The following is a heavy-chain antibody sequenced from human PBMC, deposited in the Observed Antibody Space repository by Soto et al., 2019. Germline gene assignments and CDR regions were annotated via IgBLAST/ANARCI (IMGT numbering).Heavy chain of an antibody. V-gene: IGHV1-69*06. CDR2: IIPIFGTA. CDR1: GGTFSSYA. CDR3: ARVGDFNTAMVSRHYYCGMDV. Sequence: ASVKVSCKASGGTFSSYAISWVRQAPGQGLEWMGGIIPIFGTANYAQKFQGRVTITADKSTSTAYMELSSLRSEDTAVYYCARVGDFNTAMVSRHYYCGMDVWGQGTTVTVSS. J-gene: IGHJ6*02. D-gene: IGHD5-18*01.